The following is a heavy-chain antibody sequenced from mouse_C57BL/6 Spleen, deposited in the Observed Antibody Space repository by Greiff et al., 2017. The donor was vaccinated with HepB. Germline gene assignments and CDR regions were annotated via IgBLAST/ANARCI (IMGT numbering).Heavy chain of an antibody. CDR3: ARENDFTFDY. D-gene: IGHD2-4*01. CDR2: ISYDGSN. V-gene: IGHV3-6*01. Sequence: EVKLVESGPGLVKPSQSLSLTCSVTGYSITSGYYWNWIRQFPGNKLEWMGYISYDGSNNYNPSLKNRISITRDTSKNQFFLKLNSVTTEDTATYHCARENDFTFDYWGQGTTLTVSS. J-gene: IGHJ2*01. CDR1: GYSITSGYY.